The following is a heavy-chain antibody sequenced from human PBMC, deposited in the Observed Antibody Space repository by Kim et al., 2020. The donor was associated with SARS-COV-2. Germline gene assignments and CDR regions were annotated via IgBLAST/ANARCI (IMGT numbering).Heavy chain of an antibody. J-gene: IGHJ3*02. Sequence: GGSLRLSCAASGFTFSSYSMNWVRQAPGKGLEWVSYISSSSSTIYYADSVKGRFTISRDNAKNSLYLQMNSLRDEDTAVYYCARDKGGEYYDFRGAFDIWGQGTMVTVSS. CDR3: ARDKGGEYYDFRGAFDI. CDR2: ISSSSSTI. D-gene: IGHD3-3*01. CDR1: GFTFSSYS. V-gene: IGHV3-48*02.